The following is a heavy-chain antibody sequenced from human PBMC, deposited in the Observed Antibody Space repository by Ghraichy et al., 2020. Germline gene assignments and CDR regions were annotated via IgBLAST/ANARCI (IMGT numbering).Heavy chain of an antibody. V-gene: IGHV3-23*01. Sequence: GGSLRLSCAASGFTFSTYAMSWVRQAPGKGLEWVSALRGSGDSTYYADSVKGRFTISRDNSKNTLYLQMNSLSVEDTAVYFCAKGLSTTNHYDYWGQGTLVTVSS. D-gene: IGHD2/OR15-2a*01. CDR1: GFTFSTYA. CDR3: AKGLSTTNHYDY. J-gene: IGHJ4*02. CDR2: LRGSGDST.